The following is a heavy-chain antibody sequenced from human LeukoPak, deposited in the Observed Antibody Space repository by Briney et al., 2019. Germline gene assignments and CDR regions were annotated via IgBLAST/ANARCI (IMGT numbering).Heavy chain of an antibody. CDR3: ARSYCSGGSCHLDY. D-gene: IGHD2-15*01. V-gene: IGHV3-48*01. CDR2: ISSSSSTI. CDR1: GFTFSSYS. J-gene: IGHJ4*02. Sequence: PGGSLRLSCAASGFTFSSYSMNWVRQAPGKGLEWVSYISSSSSTIYYADSVKGRFTISRDNAKNSLYLQMNSLRAEDTAVYYCARSYCSGGSCHLDYWGQGTLVTVSS.